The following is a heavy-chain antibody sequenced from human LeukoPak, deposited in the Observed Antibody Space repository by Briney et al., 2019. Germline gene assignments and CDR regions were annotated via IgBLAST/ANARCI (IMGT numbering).Heavy chain of an antibody. CDR2: IKQDGSET. CDR3: AREHSSHFT. V-gene: IGHV3-7*01. CDR1: GFTFGNSW. J-gene: IGHJ4*02. D-gene: IGHD3-3*02. Sequence: GGSLRLSCAGSGFTFGNSWMNWFRQAPGKGLEWVAHIKQDGSETYVDSVKGRFTISRDIAKTSLFLHMNSLTTEDSAVYYCAREHSSHFTWGQGTLVTVSS.